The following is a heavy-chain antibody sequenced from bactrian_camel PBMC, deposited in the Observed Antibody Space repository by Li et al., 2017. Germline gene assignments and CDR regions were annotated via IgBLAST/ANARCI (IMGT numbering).Heavy chain of an antibody. V-gene: IGHV3S26*01. Sequence: HVQLVESGGGLVQPGGSLRLSCAASGFTFNSGWMYWVRQAPGKGLGWVSQISSLGATKRYADSVNGRFTISRDNAKNMMYLQMNSLKPEDTAVYYCVRHDTSTDTYSQPESQGTQVTVS. CDR2: ISSLGATK. D-gene: IGHD1*01. J-gene: IGHJ4*01. CDR1: GFTFNSGW.